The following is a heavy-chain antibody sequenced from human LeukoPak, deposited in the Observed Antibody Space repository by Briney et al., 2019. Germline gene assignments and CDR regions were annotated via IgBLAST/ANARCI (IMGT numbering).Heavy chain of an antibody. D-gene: IGHD2-15*01. CDR3: TRDVGFRFDP. Sequence: GGSLRLSCAASGFTFSSYEMNWVRQAPGKGLEWVSYISSTTNIRYYADSVEGRFTISRDNAKNSLYLQMHSLRAEDTALYYCTRDVGFRFDPWGQGTLVTVSS. CDR2: ISSTTNIR. J-gene: IGHJ5*02. V-gene: IGHV3-48*03. CDR1: GFTFSSYE.